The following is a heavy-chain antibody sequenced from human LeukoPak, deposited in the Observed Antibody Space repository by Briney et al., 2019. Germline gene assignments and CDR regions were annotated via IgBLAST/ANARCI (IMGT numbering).Heavy chain of an antibody. CDR3: ARGIVVVAATRWDLYYYYGMDV. CDR1: GGTFSSYA. D-gene: IGHD2-15*01. Sequence: ASVKVSCKASGGTFSSYAISWVRQAPGQGLEWMGRIIPILGIANYAQKFQGRVTITADKSTSTAYMELSSLRSEDTAVYYCARGIVVVAATRWDLYYYYGMDVWGQGTTVTVSS. CDR2: IIPILGIA. V-gene: IGHV1-69*04. J-gene: IGHJ6*02.